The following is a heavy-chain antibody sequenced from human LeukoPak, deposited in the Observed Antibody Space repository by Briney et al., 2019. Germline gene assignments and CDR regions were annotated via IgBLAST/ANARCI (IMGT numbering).Heavy chain of an antibody. CDR3: ARVGWGASDI. CDR1: GFTFANYA. V-gene: IGHV3-66*01. D-gene: IGHD1-26*01. Sequence: PGGSLRLSCAASGFTFANYAMTWVRQAPGKGLEWVSVIYSGGSTYYADSVKGRFTISRDNSKNTLYLQMNSLRAEDTAVYYCARVGWGASDIWGQGTMVTVSS. J-gene: IGHJ3*02. CDR2: IYSGGST.